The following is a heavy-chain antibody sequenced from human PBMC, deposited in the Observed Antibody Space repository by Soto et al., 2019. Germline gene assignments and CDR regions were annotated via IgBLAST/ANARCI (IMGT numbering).Heavy chain of an antibody. J-gene: IGHJ5*02. V-gene: IGHV4-59*01. Sequence: SETLSLTCPVSGDSISSYYWSWIRQSPGKGLEWIGYIYYTGSTNSNPSLKSRLTQSLDTSKNQFSLQLRSVTAADTAVYYCVRWYDFNWFDPWGQGTLVTVSS. CDR3: VRWYDFNWFDP. D-gene: IGHD3-3*01. CDR1: GDSISSYY. CDR2: IYYTGST.